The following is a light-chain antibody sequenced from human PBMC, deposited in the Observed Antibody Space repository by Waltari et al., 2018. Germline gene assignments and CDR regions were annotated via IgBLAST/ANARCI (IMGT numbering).Light chain of an antibody. CDR2: EVS. CDR3: SPYAGSNNLV. V-gene: IGLV2-8*01. J-gene: IGLJ2*01. Sequence: QSALTQPPSASGSPGQSVTISCPGTSSDVGAYDYVPWYQHHPGKAPKLLISEVSKRPSGVPDRFSGSRSGNTASLTVSGLQAEDEADYYCSPYAGSNNLVFGGGTKLTVL. CDR1: SSDVGAYDY.